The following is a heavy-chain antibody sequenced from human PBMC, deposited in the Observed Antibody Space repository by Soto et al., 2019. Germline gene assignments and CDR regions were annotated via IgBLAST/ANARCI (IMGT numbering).Heavy chain of an antibody. CDR1: WGSFRGLD. D-gene: IGHD3-10*01. CDR3: ARDRRLITMVRGVSLWFDP. V-gene: IGHV4-34*01. J-gene: IGHJ5*02. Sequence: VVWGSFRGLDGSRIRQPPGKGLEWIGEINHSGSTNYNPSLKSRVTISVDTSKNQFSLKLSSVTAADTAVYYCARDRRLITMVRGVSLWFDPWGQGTLVTVSS. CDR2: INHSGST.